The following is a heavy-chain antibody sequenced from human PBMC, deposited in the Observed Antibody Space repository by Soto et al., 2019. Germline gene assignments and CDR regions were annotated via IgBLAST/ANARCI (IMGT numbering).Heavy chain of an antibody. CDR1: GASISGFY. V-gene: IGHV4-4*07. D-gene: IGHD1-1*01. J-gene: IGHJ5*02. Sequence: PSETLSLTCTVSGASISGFYWSWIRKSAGKGLEWIGRIYATGTTDYNPSLKSRVMMSVDTSKKQFSLKLRPVTAADTAVYYCVRDGTKTLRDCFDPWGQGISVTVSS. CDR2: IYATGTT. CDR3: VRDGTKTLRDCFDP.